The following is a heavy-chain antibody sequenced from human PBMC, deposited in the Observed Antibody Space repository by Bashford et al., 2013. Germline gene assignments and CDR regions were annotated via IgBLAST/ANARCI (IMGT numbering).Heavy chain of an antibody. CDR1: GYSFTTYR. D-gene: IGHD4-17*01. J-gene: IGHJ4*02. CDR2: IDPGDSDA. Sequence: GESLKISCKASGYSFTTYRIAWVRQMPGRGLEWMAIIDPGDSDARYSPSFQGQVTVSADKSISTAYLQWSSLKASDTAMYYCARSNDYGDHFSYWGQGTLVTVSS. V-gene: IGHV5-51*01. CDR3: ARSNDYGDHFSY.